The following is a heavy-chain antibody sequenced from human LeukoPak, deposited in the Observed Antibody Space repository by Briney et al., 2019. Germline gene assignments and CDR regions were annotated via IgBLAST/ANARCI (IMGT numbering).Heavy chain of an antibody. Sequence: PGGSLRLSCAASGFTFSSSAMSWVRQAPGKGLEWVSGISGGGGTTYCAESVKGRFTISRDNSRNRLYLQMNRRRAEDTAVYYCAKSTSAPDCGGEGTLVTVSS. CDR1: GFTFSSSA. J-gene: IGHJ4*02. CDR3: AKSTSAPDC. V-gene: IGHV3-23*01. CDR2: ISGGGGTT.